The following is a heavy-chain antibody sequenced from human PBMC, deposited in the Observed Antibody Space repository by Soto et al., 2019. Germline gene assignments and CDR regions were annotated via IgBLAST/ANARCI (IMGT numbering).Heavy chain of an antibody. CDR1: GFSVGSNY. Sequence: EVQLVETGGGLIQPGGSLRLSCAASGFSVGSNYMTWVRQSPGKGLEWVSLIYSNGDTDYADSVKGRFSISRDNFKNTLYLQMNTLRAEDTAVYHCARKSDSSPVPEADGVWGRGPLVTVSS. CDR3: ARKSDSSPVPEADGV. D-gene: IGHD2-8*01. CDR2: IYSNGDT. V-gene: IGHV3-53*02. J-gene: IGHJ4*02.